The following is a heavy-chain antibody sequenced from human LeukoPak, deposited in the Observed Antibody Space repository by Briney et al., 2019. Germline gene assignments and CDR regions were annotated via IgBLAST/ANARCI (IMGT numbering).Heavy chain of an antibody. J-gene: IGHJ4*02. D-gene: IGHD3-22*01. CDR3: ASGYYYDSSVDY. CDR1: GFTFSSYG. CDR2: IYYSGST. V-gene: IGHV4-38-2*01. Sequence: PGGSLRLSCAASGFTFSSYGMSWVRQAPGKGLEWIGSIYYSGSTYYNPSLKSRVTISVDTSKNQFSLKLSSVTAADTAVYYCASGYYYDSSVDYWGQGTLVTVSS.